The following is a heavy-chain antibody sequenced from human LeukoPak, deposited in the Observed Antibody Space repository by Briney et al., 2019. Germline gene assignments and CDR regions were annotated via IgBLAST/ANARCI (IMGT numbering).Heavy chain of an antibody. Sequence: GGSLRLSCAASGFTFSSYAMSWVRQAPGKGLEWVSGISGSGGSTHYADSVKGRFTISRDNSKNTLYLQMNSLRAEDTAVYYCAKEGYSYGYTFYYYYYMDVWGKGTTVTISS. CDR2: ISGSGGST. CDR1: GFTFSSYA. J-gene: IGHJ6*03. V-gene: IGHV3-23*01. D-gene: IGHD5-18*01. CDR3: AKEGYSYGYTFYYYYYMDV.